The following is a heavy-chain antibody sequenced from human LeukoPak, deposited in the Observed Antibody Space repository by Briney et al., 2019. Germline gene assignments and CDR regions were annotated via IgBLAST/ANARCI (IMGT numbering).Heavy chain of an antibody. J-gene: IGHJ4*02. D-gene: IGHD2-2*01. V-gene: IGHV1-2*02. CDR1: GYTFTSYA. CDR2: INPNSGGT. Sequence: ASVKVSCKASGYTFTSYAMHWVRQAPGQRLEWMGWINPNSGGTNYAQKFQGRVTMTRDTSISTAYMELSRLRSDDTAVYYCAREYCSSISCFKYFDDWGQGTLVTVSS. CDR3: AREYCSSISCFKYFDD.